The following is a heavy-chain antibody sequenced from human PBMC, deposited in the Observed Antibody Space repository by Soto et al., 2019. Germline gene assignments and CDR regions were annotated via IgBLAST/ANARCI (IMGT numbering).Heavy chain of an antibody. J-gene: IGHJ6*02. CDR3: ARHDIVVVPAAKGGMHV. Sequence: GESLKISCKGSGYSFTSYWISWVRQMPGKGLEWMGRIGPSDSYTNYSPSFQGHVTISADKSISTAYLQWRSLKASDTAMYYCARHDIVVVPAAKGGMHVCCQGTTVTVSS. D-gene: IGHD2-2*01. CDR2: IGPSDSYT. V-gene: IGHV5-10-1*01. CDR1: GYSFTSYW.